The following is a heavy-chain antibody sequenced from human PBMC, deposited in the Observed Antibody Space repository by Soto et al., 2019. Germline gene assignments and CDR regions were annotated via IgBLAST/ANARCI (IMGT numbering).Heavy chain of an antibody. J-gene: IGHJ4*01. CDR1: GYSFTSYA. CDR2: INAGNGNT. D-gene: IGHD2-15*01. CDR3: ARKSDGWSFDY. V-gene: IGHV1-3*01. Sequence: ASVNVSCKSSGYSFTSYAVHWVRQAHGQRLEWMGWINAGNGNTKYSQKFQGRVTFTRDTSASTAYMELSSLRSEDTAGDYCARKSDGWSFDYWRHGTLVTVSS.